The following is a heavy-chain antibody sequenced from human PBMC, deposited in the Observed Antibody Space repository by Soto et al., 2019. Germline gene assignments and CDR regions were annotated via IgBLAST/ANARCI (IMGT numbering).Heavy chain of an antibody. V-gene: IGHV3-33*01. CDR1: GFTFSSYG. J-gene: IGHJ4*02. D-gene: IGHD4-17*01. CDR3: ASLYGDYPFY. CDR2: IWYDGSNK. Sequence: QVQLVESGGGVVQPGRSLRLSCAASGFTFSSYGMHWVRQAPGKGLEWVAVIWYDGSNKYYADSVKGRFTISRDNSKYTLYLQMNSLRAEDTAVYYCASLYGDYPFYWGQGTLVTVSS.